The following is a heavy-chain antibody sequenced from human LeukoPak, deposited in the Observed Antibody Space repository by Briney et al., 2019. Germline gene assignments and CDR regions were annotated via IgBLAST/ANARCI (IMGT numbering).Heavy chain of an antibody. Sequence: GGSLRLSCAASGFTFNNYALHWVRQPPGKGLEWVSVISYNGNDKYYTGSVKGRFTISRDNSNNTLYLQMNSLRGEDTAVYYCARGDYGSTWYDFFFDYWGQGILVTVSS. V-gene: IGHV3-30-3*01. D-gene: IGHD6-13*01. CDR2: ISYNGNDK. CDR1: GFTFNNYA. J-gene: IGHJ4*02. CDR3: ARGDYGSTWYDFFFDY.